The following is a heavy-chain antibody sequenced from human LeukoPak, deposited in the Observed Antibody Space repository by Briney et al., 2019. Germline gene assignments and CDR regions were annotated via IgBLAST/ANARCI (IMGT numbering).Heavy chain of an antibody. D-gene: IGHD5-18*01. Sequence: GGSLRLSCAASGFTFSSHSMNWVRQAPGKGLEWVSYISSSSSTIYYADSVKGRFTISRDNAKNSLYLQMNSLRAEDTAVYYCARDYWGYSYGYGYWGQGTLVTVSS. V-gene: IGHV3-48*01. CDR2: ISSSSSTI. J-gene: IGHJ4*02. CDR1: GFTFSSHS. CDR3: ARDYWGYSYGYGY.